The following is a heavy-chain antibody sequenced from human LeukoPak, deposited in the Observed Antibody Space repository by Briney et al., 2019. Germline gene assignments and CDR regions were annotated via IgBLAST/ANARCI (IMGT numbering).Heavy chain of an antibody. Sequence: ASVKVSCKASGSTFSDYHINWVRQASGQGPKWMGWINPKSGDASYNQAFQGRVTMTRDTSISTAYMELNRLRSDDTAMYYCARGSYSGYDVFDYWGQGTLVTVSS. CDR3: ARGSYSGYDVFDY. J-gene: IGHJ4*02. CDR1: GSTFSDYH. V-gene: IGHV1-2*02. D-gene: IGHD5-12*01. CDR2: INPKSGDA.